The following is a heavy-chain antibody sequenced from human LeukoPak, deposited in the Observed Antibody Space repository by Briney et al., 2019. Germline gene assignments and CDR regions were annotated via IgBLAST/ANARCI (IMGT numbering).Heavy chain of an antibody. D-gene: IGHD1-7*01. Sequence: GASVKVSCKASGYTFTDYYMHWVQQAPGKGLEWMGRVDPEDGETIYAEKFQGRVTITADTCTDTAYMELSSLRSEDTAVYYCATVAGTLIFDYWGQETLVTVSS. CDR1: GYTFTDYY. CDR2: VDPEDGET. V-gene: IGHV1-69-2*01. J-gene: IGHJ4*02. CDR3: ATVAGTLIFDY.